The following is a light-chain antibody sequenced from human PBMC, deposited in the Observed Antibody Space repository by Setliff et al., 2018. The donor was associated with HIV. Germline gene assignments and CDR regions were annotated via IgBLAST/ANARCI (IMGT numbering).Light chain of an antibody. V-gene: IGLV1-40*01. CDR3: QSYDSSLSGLVV. CDR2: GNN. J-gene: IGLJ2*01. Sequence: SVLTQPPSMSEAPGPRVTISCTGSNSNLGSGHDVHWYQHNPGTAPRLLIYGNNNRPSGVPDRFSGSKSGTSASLAINGLQPDDEGDYYCQSYDSSLSGLVVLGGGTK. CDR1: NSNLGSGHD.